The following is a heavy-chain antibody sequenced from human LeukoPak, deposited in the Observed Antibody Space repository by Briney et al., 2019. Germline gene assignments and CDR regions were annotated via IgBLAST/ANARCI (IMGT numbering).Heavy chain of an antibody. J-gene: IGHJ6*02. D-gene: IGHD1-26*01. V-gene: IGHV3-23*01. Sequence: GGSLRLSCAASGFTFSSFWMSWVRQPPGKGLEWVSSVSASGLSTYYADSVKGRFTISRDNSKNTLYLQMNSLTADDTALYYCARRKVGPTNYYYGVDVWGQGTTVTVSS. CDR2: VSASGLST. CDR3: ARRKVGPTNYYYGVDV. CDR1: GFTFSSFW.